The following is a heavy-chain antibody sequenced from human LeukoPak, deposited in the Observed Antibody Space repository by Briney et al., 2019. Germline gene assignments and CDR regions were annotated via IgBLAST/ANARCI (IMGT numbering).Heavy chain of an antibody. Sequence: PGGSLRLSCAASGFTVSGNYMSWVRQAPGKGLEWVSYISSSGSTIYYADSVKGRFTISRDNAKNSLYLQMNSLRAEDTAVYYCASPGYCSGGSCYDDHDYGDYSRVWFLDYWGQGTLVTVSS. CDR3: ASPGYCSGGSCYDDHDYGDYSRVWFLDY. D-gene: IGHD2-15*01. CDR1: GFTVSGNY. V-gene: IGHV3-11*04. J-gene: IGHJ4*02. CDR2: ISSSGSTI.